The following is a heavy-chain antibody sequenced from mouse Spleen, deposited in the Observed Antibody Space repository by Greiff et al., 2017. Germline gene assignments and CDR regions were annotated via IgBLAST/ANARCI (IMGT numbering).Heavy chain of an antibody. J-gene: IGHJ4*01. CDR2: IYPGSGST. CDR3: ARRDYDYDYAMDY. V-gene: IGHV1-55*01. Sequence: QVQLQQSGAELVKPGASVKMSCKASGYTFTSYWITWVKQRPGQGLEWIGDIYPGSGSTNYNEKFKSKATLTVDTSSSTAYMQLSSLTSEDSAVYYCARRDYDYDYAMDYWGQGTSVTVSS. CDR1: GYTFTSYW. D-gene: IGHD2-4*01.